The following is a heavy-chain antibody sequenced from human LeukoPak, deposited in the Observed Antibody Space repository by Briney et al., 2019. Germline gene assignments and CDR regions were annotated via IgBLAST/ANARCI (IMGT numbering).Heavy chain of an antibody. CDR2: NYDGGSP. D-gene: IGHD2-15*01. CDR3: ARDARYCSGGSCYDDAFDI. V-gene: IGHV4-59*01. J-gene: IGHJ3*02. Sequence: SETQSLTCTVSSGSISSYYWSWIRQLPGKGLEWIGYNYDGGSPNYNTSLKRRVAISVDTSKNQFSLKLSSVTAADTAVYYCARDARYCSGGSCYDDAFDIWGQGTMVTVSS. CDR1: SGSISSYY.